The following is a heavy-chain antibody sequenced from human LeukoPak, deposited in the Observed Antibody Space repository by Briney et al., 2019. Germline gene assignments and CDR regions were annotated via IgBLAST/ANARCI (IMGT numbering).Heavy chain of an antibody. V-gene: IGHV4-59*01. D-gene: IGHD2-15*01. CDR2: IYYSGST. J-gene: IGHJ5*02. CDR3: ARGGIRFDP. CDR1: GGSISSYY. Sequence: SETLSLTCTGSGGSISSYYWSWIRQPPGKGLEWIGYIYYSGSTNYNPSLKSRVTISVDTSKNQFSLKLSSVTAADTAVYYCARGGIRFDPWGQGTLVTVSS.